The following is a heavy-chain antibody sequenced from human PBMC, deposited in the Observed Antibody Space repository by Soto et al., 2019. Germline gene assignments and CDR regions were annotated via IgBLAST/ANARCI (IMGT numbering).Heavy chain of an antibody. D-gene: IGHD1-1*01. J-gene: IGHJ4*02. V-gene: IGHV1-18*01. CDR1: GYPFTSYG. CDR2: ISAHNGNT. CDR3: ARGRYGDY. Sequence: QVHLVQSGAEVKKPGASVKVSCKCSGYPFTSYGITWVRQAPGQGLEWMGWISAHNGNTNYAQKLQGRVSVTRDTPTSTAYMELRSLRSDDTAVYYCARGRYGDYWGQGALVTVSS.